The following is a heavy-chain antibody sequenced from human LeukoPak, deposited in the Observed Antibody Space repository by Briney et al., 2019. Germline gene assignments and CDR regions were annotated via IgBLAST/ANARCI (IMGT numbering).Heavy chain of an antibody. CDR3: AKGYYYGSGSFRWFDP. J-gene: IGHJ5*02. Sequence: PGGSLRLSCADSGFTFSSYAMSWVRQAPGKGLEWVPAISAGGGTTYYADSVKGRFTISRDKSKNTLYLHMNSLRAEDTAVYYCAKGYYYGSGSFRWFDPWGQGTLVTVSS. CDR2: ISAGGGTT. V-gene: IGHV3-23*01. CDR1: GFTFSSYA. D-gene: IGHD3-10*01.